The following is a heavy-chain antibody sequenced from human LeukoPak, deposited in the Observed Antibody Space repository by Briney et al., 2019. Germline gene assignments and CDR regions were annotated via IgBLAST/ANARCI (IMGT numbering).Heavy chain of an antibody. J-gene: IGHJ6*03. D-gene: IGHD2-2*01. CDR2: ILPVLGTA. CDR1: GGTFSSYA. CDR3: ARARGRAMREGRATPGFYYYMDV. Sequence: SVTVSCKASGGTFSSYASSWVRQAPGQGLEWMGGILPVLGTANYAQRLQGRVTITTDESTSTAYMELSSLRSEDTAVYFCARARGRAMREGRATPGFYYYMDVWGKGTTVTVSS. V-gene: IGHV1-69*05.